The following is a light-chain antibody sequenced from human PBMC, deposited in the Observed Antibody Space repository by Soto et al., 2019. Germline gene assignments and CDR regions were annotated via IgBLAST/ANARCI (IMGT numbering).Light chain of an antibody. CDR1: QSVSSSY. CDR3: HQYGSSPLT. V-gene: IGKV3-20*01. Sequence: EIVLTQSPGTLSLSPGERATLSCRARQSVSSSYLAWYQQKPGQAPRLLIYGASSMATGIPDRFSGSGSGTDFTLTISRLEPEDFAVYYCHQYGSSPLTFGGGTKVEIK. CDR2: GAS. J-gene: IGKJ4*01.